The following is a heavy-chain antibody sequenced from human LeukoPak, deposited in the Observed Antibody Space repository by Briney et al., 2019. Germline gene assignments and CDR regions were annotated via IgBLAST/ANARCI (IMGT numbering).Heavy chain of an antibody. CDR2: IYYSGRT. J-gene: IGHJ4*02. CDR3: ARDLHSSGWSTFDY. CDR1: GGSISSSSYY. D-gene: IGHD6-19*01. V-gene: IGHV4-39*07. Sequence: SETLSLTCTVSGGSISSSSYYWGWIRQPPGKGLEWIGSIYYSGRTYYNPSLKSRVTISVDTSKNQFSLKLRSVTAADTAVYYCARDLHSSGWSTFDYWGQGTLVTVSS.